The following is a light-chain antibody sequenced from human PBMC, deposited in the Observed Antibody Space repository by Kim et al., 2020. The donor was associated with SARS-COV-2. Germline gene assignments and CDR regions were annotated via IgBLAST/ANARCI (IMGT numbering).Light chain of an antibody. CDR3: QQYNNWPLT. Sequence: VSPGERASLSCRASQSISRYLAWYQQKPGQTPRLVIYGALTRATGIPDRFSSSGSGTEFTLTISSLQSEDFAVYYCQQYNNWPLTFGGGTKVDIK. CDR1: QSISRY. CDR2: GAL. J-gene: IGKJ4*01. V-gene: IGKV3-15*01.